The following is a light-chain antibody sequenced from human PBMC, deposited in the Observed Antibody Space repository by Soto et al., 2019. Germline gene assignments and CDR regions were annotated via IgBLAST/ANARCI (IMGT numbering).Light chain of an antibody. CDR1: QSISGW. Sequence: DVQMARCPCTRSSSVGDRVTITCRTSQSISGWLAWYQHKPGKAPKLLIYVASSLESGVPSRFSGSGSGTEFTLTIRSLQPEDFATYYCLQYNNYPRTFGQGTKV. CDR3: LQYNNYPRT. J-gene: IGKJ1*01. CDR2: VAS. V-gene: IGKV1-5*01.